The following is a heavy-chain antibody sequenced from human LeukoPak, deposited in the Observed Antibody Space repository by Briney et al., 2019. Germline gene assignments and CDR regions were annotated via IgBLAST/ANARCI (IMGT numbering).Heavy chain of an antibody. D-gene: IGHD2-15*01. Sequence: GRSLRLSCAASGFTFSSYAMHWVRQAPGKGLEWVAVISYDGSNKYYADSVRGRFTISRDNAKNSLYLQMNSLRAEDTAVYYCARDVGEYCSGGSCYHDYWGQGTLVTVSS. CDR2: ISYDGSNK. J-gene: IGHJ4*02. CDR1: GFTFSSYA. CDR3: ARDVGEYCSGGSCYHDY. V-gene: IGHV3-30-3*01.